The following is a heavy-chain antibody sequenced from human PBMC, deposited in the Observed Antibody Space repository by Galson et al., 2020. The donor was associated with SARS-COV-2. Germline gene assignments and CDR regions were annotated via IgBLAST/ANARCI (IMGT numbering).Heavy chain of an antibody. D-gene: IGHD2-8*02. CDR2: ISAQTGNT. J-gene: IGHJ4*02. CDR1: GYTFSSYG. Sequence: SCKASGYTFSSYGVSWARQAPGQGLEWMGWISAQTGNTNYAQNLQGRVTLTTDKSTSTAYMELRSLRSDDTAVYYCARDRLGYCTGGVCYRSDYWGQGTLVTVSS. CDR3: ARDRLGYCTGGVCYRSDY. V-gene: IGHV1-18*01.